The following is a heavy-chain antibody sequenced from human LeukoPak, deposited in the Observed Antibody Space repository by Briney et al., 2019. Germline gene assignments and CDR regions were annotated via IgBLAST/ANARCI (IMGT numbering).Heavy chain of an antibody. CDR2: INHSGST. CDR3: ARGAVLDAFDI. J-gene: IGHJ3*02. CDR1: GGSFSGYY. Sequence: PSETLSLTCAVYGGSFSGYYWSWIRKPPGKGLEWIGEINHSGSTNYNPSLKSRVTISVDTSKNQFSLKLSSVTAADTAVYYCARGAVLDAFDIWGQGTMVTVSS. V-gene: IGHV4-34*01.